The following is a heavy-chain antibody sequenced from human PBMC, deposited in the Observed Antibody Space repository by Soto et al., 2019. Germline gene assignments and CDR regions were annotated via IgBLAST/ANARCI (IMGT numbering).Heavy chain of an antibody. Sequence: QVQLVESGGGVVQPGRSLRLSCAASGFTFISYAMHWVRQAPGKGLEWVAVISFDGSTEYYADSVKGRFTIPRDNSKNTVYLQMNSLRSEDTAVYYCARSRHGSGSYTHFYYGLDVWGQGTTVTVSS. CDR3: ARSRHGSGSYTHFYYGLDV. D-gene: IGHD3-10*01. CDR2: ISFDGSTE. CDR1: GFTFISYA. V-gene: IGHV3-30-3*01. J-gene: IGHJ6*02.